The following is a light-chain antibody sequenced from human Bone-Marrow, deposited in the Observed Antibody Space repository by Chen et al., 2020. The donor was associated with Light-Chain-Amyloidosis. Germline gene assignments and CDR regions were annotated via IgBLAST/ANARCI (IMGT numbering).Light chain of an antibody. CDR2: LAS. CDR3: QQCYGSPLT. J-gene: IGKJ4*01. V-gene: IGKV4-1*01. CDR1: QSLLSKNKHY. Sequence: IAMSQSPDSLAVSLGERATINCKSRQSLLSKNKHYLVWYQQKPGQPPKLLISLASTRESGVPDRFSGSGSGTDFTLTISSLQAEDVAVYYCQQCYGSPLTFGGGTKVEIK.